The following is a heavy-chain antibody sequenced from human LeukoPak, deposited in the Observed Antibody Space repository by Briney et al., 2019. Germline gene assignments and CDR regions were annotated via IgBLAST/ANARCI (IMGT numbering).Heavy chain of an antibody. D-gene: IGHD1-26*01. Sequence: GGSLRLSCAASGFTFDDYGMSWVRQAPGKGLEWVSGINWNGGSTGYADSVKGRFTISRDNAKNSLYVQMNSLRAEDTALYYRARDEEGGSYPLDYWGQGTLVTVSS. CDR3: ARDEEGGSYPLDY. CDR1: GFTFDDYG. J-gene: IGHJ4*02. CDR2: INWNGGST. V-gene: IGHV3-20*04.